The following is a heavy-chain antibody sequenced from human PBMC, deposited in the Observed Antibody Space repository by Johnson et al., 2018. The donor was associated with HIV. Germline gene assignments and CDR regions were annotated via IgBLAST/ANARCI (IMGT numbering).Heavy chain of an antibody. CDR3: ARDWYCSSTVCAERVLKDAFDI. Sequence: QVQLVESGGGVVQPGRSLRLSCAASGFTFSHYSMHWVRQAPGKGLEWVAVTSNDGSFKNYADSVKGRFTVSRDNSKNTLFLQMDNLRSDDTAVYFCARDWYCSSTVCAERVLKDAFDIWGRGTLVTVSS. V-gene: IGHV3-30*14. D-gene: IGHD2-2*01. CDR1: GFTFSHYS. CDR2: TSNDGSFK. J-gene: IGHJ3*02.